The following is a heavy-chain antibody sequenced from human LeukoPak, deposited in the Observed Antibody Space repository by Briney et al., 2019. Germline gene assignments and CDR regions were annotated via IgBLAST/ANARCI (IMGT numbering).Heavy chain of an antibody. J-gene: IGHJ3*02. CDR3: ARDSLGAFDI. CDR1: GGTFSSYT. V-gene: IGHV1-69*04. Sequence: GSSVKVSCKASGGTFSSYTNSWVRQDTGQGLGWMGRIFPILGIANYAQKFQGRVTITADKPTSAANMELSSLRSEDTAVYYCARDSLGAFDIWGQGTMVTVSS. CDR2: IFPILGIA.